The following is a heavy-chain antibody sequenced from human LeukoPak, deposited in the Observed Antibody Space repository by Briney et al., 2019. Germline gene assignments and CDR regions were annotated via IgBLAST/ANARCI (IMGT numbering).Heavy chain of an antibody. V-gene: IGHV3-33*08. CDR2: IWYDGSNK. CDR3: ARRYFDY. CDR1: GFTFSSYG. J-gene: IGHJ4*02. Sequence: GRSLRLSCAASGFTFSSYGMHWVRQAPGKGLEWVAVIWYDGSNKYYADSVKGRFTISRDNSKNTLYLQMSSLRAEDTAIYYCARRYFDYWGQGTLVTVSS.